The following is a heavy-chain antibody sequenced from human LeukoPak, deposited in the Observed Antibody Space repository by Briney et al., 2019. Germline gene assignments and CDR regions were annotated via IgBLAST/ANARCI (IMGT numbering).Heavy chain of an antibody. Sequence: GGSLRLSCAASGFAFSDYYMSWIRQAPGKGLEWVSYISSSGSTIYYADSVKGRFTISRDNAKNSLYLQMNSLRAEDTAVYYCASNYWYYYGSGSDDAFDIWGQGTMVTVSS. CDR1: GFAFSDYY. D-gene: IGHD3-10*01. J-gene: IGHJ3*02. V-gene: IGHV3-11*01. CDR2: ISSSGSTI. CDR3: ASNYWYYYGSGSDDAFDI.